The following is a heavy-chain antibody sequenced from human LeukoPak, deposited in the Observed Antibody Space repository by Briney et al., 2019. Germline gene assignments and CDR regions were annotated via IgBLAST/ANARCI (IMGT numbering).Heavy chain of an antibody. J-gene: IGHJ5*02. CDR1: GYKFNDYY. V-gene: IGHV1-2*02. CDR2: VNPNSGGA. Sequence: GASVKVSCKTSGYKFNDYYIHWVRQAPGQGLEWMGWVNPNSGGANYAQKFQGRVIMTRDTSISTAYMELTRLTSNDTAVYYCARGLGPIAMFDPWGQGTLVTVSS. CDR3: ARGLGPIAMFDP. D-gene: IGHD6-6*01.